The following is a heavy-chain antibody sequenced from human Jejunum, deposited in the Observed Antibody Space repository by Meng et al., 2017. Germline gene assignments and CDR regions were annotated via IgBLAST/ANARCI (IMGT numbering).Heavy chain of an antibody. D-gene: IGHD5-24*01. V-gene: IGHV3-21*01. CDR3: ARGRISSKRYDF. CDR1: GFSFDTYS. J-gene: IGHJ4*02. Sequence: GESLKISCAASGFSFDTYSMNWVRQAPGRGLEWVSSIDSSSNYIYYADSAKGRFTISRDNAKNSLDLEMNSLRVEDTAVYDCARGRISSKRYDFWGQGTPVTVSS. CDR2: IDSSSNYI.